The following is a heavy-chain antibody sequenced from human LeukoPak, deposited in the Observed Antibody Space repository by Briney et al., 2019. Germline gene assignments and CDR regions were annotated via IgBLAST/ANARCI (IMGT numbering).Heavy chain of an antibody. CDR3: ARYGTDYGFWSGSYYFDY. CDR1: GGSISSYY. V-gene: IGHV4-4*07. CDR2: IYTSGST. D-gene: IGHD3-3*01. J-gene: IGHJ4*02. Sequence: SETLSLTCIVSGGSISSYYWSWIRQPAGKGLEWIGRIYTSGSTNYNPSLKSRVTMSVDTSKNQFSLKLSSVTAADTAVYYCARYGTDYGFWSGSYYFDYWGQGTLVTVSS.